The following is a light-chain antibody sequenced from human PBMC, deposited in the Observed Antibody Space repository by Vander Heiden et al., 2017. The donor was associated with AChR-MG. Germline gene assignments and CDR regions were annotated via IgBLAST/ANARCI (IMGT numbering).Light chain of an antibody. Sequence: DIQMTQSPSSLSASVGDSVTILCHASQDTSNYLNWYQQKPGKAPKLLIYDASNLETGVPSRFSGSGSGTDFTFTISSLQPEDIATYYCQQYDHLLLTFGGGTKVEIK. V-gene: IGKV1-33*01. CDR2: DAS. J-gene: IGKJ4*01. CDR3: QQYDHLLLT. CDR1: QDTSNY.